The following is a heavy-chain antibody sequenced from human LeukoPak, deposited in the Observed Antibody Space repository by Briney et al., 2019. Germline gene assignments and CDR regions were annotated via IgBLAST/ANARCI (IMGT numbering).Heavy chain of an antibody. Sequence: GGSLRLSCVASGFTFNNYAMSWVRQAPGKGLEWVSGISISGDGTYYADSVKGRFTISRDKSYNTLYLQMNSLRAEDTAVYYCVRAAPRGCSSTSCSLFDNWGQGTLVTVSS. J-gene: IGHJ4*02. CDR3: VRAAPRGCSSTSCSLFDN. V-gene: IGHV3-23*01. CDR1: GFTFNNYA. D-gene: IGHD2-2*01. CDR2: ISISGDGT.